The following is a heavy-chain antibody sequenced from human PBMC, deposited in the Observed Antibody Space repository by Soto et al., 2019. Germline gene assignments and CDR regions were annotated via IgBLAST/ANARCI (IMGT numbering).Heavy chain of an antibody. J-gene: IGHJ5*02. CDR3: TREAWLAWLDP. Sequence: PSETLSLTCAVSGGSISRGGYSWSWIRQPPGKGLEWIGYIYHSGSTYYNPSLKSRVTISVDTSKNQFSLKLSSVTAADTAVYYCTREAWLAWLDPWGQGTLVSVAS. CDR2: IYHSGST. CDR1: GGSISRGGYS. D-gene: IGHD3-10*01. V-gene: IGHV4-30-2*01.